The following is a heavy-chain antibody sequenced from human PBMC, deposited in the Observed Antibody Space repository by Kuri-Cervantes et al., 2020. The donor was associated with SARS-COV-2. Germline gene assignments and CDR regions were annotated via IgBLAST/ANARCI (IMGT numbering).Heavy chain of an antibody. CDR1: GFTFSRYA. V-gene: IGHV3-30*04. CDR3: AREGYYDSSGNYAATGMDV. CDR2: ISDDGKKR. J-gene: IGHJ6*03. Sequence: GGSLRLSCAGSGFTFSRYAIHCVRQAPGKGLEWVAVISDDGKKRYYADSVKGRFTISRDNSQSTLYLQMNSLRTEDTAVYYCAREGYYDSSGNYAATGMDVWGKGTTVTSP. D-gene: IGHD3-22*01.